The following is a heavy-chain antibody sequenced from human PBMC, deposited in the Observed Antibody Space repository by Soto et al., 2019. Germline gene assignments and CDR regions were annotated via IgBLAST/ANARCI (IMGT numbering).Heavy chain of an antibody. D-gene: IGHD3-22*01. CDR1: GYTFTGYY. CDR3: ARMLPTSDYYDSSGYLGY. Sequence: ASVKVSCKASGYTFTGYYMHWVRQAPGQGLEWMGWINPNSGGTNYAQKFQGWVTMTRDTSISTAYMELSRLRSDDTAVYYCARMLPTSDYYDSSGYLGYWGQGTLVTVSS. V-gene: IGHV1-2*04. CDR2: INPNSGGT. J-gene: IGHJ4*02.